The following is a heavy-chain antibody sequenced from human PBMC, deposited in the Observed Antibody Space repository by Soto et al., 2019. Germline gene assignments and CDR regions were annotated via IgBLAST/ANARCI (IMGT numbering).Heavy chain of an antibody. V-gene: IGHV4-31*03. CDR3: ARGVMITFGGVIVPFGDAFDI. CDR2: IYYSGST. CDR1: GGSISSGGYY. J-gene: IGHJ3*02. D-gene: IGHD3-16*02. Sequence: QVQLQESGPGLVKPSQTLSLTCTVSGGSISSGGYYWSWIRQHPGKGLEWIGYIYYSGSTYYNPSLKSRVTISVDTSKNQFSLKLSSVTAADTAVYYCARGVMITFGGVIVPFGDAFDIWGQGTMVTVSS.